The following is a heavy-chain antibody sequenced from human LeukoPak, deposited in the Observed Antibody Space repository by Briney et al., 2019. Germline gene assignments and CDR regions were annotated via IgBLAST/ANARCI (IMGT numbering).Heavy chain of an antibody. J-gene: IGHJ6*03. Sequence: ASVKVSCKASGYTFTSYGITWVRQAPGQGLEWMGGIIPIFGTANYAQKFQGRVTITTDESTSTAYMELSSLRSEDTAVYYCAKGSGVGVTHYYYYMDVWGKGTTVTVSS. CDR3: AKGSGVGVTHYYYYMDV. V-gene: IGHV1-69*05. CDR1: GYTFTSYG. CDR2: IIPIFGTA. D-gene: IGHD1-26*01.